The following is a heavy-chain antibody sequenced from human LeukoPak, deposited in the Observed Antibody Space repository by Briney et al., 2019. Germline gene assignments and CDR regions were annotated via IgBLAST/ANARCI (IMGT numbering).Heavy chain of an antibody. CDR2: ISGGGSYI. CDR1: GFTFSSYG. D-gene: IGHD4-17*01. Sequence: GGSLRLSCAASGFTFSSYGMNWVRQAPGKGLEWVSSISGGGSYIYYADSVKGRFTISRDNAKNSLYLQMNSLRAEDTAVYYCASGDYVGDWGQGSLVTVSS. CDR3: ASGDYVGD. J-gene: IGHJ4*02. V-gene: IGHV3-21*01.